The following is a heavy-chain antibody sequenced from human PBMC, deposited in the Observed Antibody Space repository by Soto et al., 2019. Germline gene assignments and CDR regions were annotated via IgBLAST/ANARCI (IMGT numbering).Heavy chain of an antibody. V-gene: IGHV3-7*01. Sequence: EVQLVESGGGLVQPGGSLGASCAAFGFTFSGFWLTWVPQAPGKGLEWVAKIKEDGNVKYYVDSVRGRFTISRDNAKNSLYLQMDSLRAEDTAVYYCARAYYDHLWGSYRFDYWGQGTLVTVSS. CDR2: IKEDGNVK. J-gene: IGHJ4*02. D-gene: IGHD3-16*02. CDR1: GFTFSGFW. CDR3: ARAYYDHLWGSYRFDY.